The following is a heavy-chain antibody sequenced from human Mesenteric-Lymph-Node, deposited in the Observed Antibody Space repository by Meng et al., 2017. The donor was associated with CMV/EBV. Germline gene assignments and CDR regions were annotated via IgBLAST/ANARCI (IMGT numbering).Heavy chain of an antibody. V-gene: IGHV3-7*01. CDR1: GITFSWYW. J-gene: IGHJ3*02. D-gene: IGHD2-2*02. CDR3: ARMYCSTTTCYTDAFDI. CDR2: IKQDVSEI. Sequence: GESLKISCVDSGITFSWYWMNWVRQAPGKGLEWVANIKQDVSEIYYVGSVKGRFTISRDNAKNSVYLQMNSLRAEDTAVYYCARMYCSTTTCYTDAFDIWGQGTMVTVSS.